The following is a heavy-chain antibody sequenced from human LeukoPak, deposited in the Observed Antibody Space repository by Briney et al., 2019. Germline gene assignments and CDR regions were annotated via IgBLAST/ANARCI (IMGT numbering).Heavy chain of an antibody. Sequence: GGSLRLSCAASGFTFSSYGMSWVRQAPGKGLEWVSYISSSGSTIYYADSVKGRFTISRDNAKNSLYLQMNSLRAEDTAVYYCARDGSGSYIDYWGQGTLVTVSS. CDR1: GFTFSSYG. CDR2: ISSSGSTI. J-gene: IGHJ4*02. D-gene: IGHD3-10*01. CDR3: ARDGSGSYIDY. V-gene: IGHV3-48*04.